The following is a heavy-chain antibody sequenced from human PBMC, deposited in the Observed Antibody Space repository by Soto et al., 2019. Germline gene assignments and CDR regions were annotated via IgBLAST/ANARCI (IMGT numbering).Heavy chain of an antibody. J-gene: IGHJ4*02. D-gene: IGHD3-22*01. Sequence: QVQLVESGGGVVQPGRSLRLSCAASGFTFSSYGMHWVRQAPGKGLEWVAVIWYDGSNKYYADSVKGRFTISRDNSKNTLYLQMNSLRAEDTAVYYWARDTNYYDSSGYYGGLDYWGQGALVTVSS. CDR3: ARDTNYYDSSGYYGGLDY. CDR2: IWYDGSNK. CDR1: GFTFSSYG. V-gene: IGHV3-33*01.